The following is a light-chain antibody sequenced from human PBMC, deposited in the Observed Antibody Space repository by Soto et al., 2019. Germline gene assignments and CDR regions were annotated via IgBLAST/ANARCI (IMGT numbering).Light chain of an antibody. CDR2: EVN. J-gene: IGLJ3*02. CDR1: SSDVGSYNF. Sequence: QSALTQPASVSGSPGQSITISCTGTSSDVGSYNFVSWYQHHPGKAPKLMICEVNKRPSGVSNRFSGSKSGNTASLTISGLQAEDEADYYCCSYAGSSTWVFGGGTQLTVL. CDR3: CSYAGSSTWV. V-gene: IGLV2-23*02.